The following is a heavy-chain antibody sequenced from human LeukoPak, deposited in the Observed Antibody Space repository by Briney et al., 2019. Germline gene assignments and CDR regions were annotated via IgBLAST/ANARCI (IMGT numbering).Heavy chain of an antibody. V-gene: IGHV4-39*01. J-gene: IGHJ6*02. CDR2: RLYSGST. CDR1: GDSISSSSYY. D-gene: IGHD4-17*01. CDR3: VRSFYYYYYGMDV. Sequence: ETLSLTCTVSGDSISSSSYYWGWIRQPPGKGLEWIGSRLYSGSTYYNPSLKSRVTISVGTSKNQCSLKLSSVTAADTAVYYCVRSFYYYYYGMDVWGQETTVTVSS.